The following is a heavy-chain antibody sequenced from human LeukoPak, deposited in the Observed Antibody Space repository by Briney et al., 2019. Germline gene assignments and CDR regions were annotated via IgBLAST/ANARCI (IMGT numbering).Heavy chain of an antibody. CDR2: MYYSGSP. J-gene: IGHJ6*03. Sequence: SETLSLTCTVSGGSISSYYWSWIRQPPGKGLEWIGYMYYSGSPNYNPSLESRVTISVDTSKNQFSLKLSSVTAADTAVYYCARDRESSGWYPYYYYYMDVWGKGTTVTISS. CDR1: GGSISSYY. CDR3: ARDRESSGWYPYYYYYMDV. V-gene: IGHV4-59*12. D-gene: IGHD6-19*01.